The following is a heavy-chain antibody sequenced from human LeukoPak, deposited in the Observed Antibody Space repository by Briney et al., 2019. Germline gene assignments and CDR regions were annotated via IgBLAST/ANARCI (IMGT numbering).Heavy chain of an antibody. CDR2: IIPIFGTA. CDR1: GGTFSSYA. CDR3: AKDARDIVVVPAASGP. Sequence: ASVKVSCKASGGTFSSYAISWVRQAPGQGLEWMGGIIPIFGTANYAQKFQGRVTITADESTSTAYMELSSLRAEDTAVYYCAKDARDIVVVPAASGPWGQGTLVTVSS. V-gene: IGHV1-69*13. J-gene: IGHJ5*02. D-gene: IGHD2-2*01.